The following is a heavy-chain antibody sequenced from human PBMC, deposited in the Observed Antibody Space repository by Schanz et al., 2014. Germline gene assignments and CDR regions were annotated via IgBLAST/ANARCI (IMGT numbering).Heavy chain of an antibody. CDR1: GFRFDDYA. J-gene: IGHJ4*02. CDR2: IVGGGGRT. D-gene: IGHD1-7*01. V-gene: IGHV3-23*04. Sequence: EVQLVESGGGLVQPGRSLRLSCVASGFRFDDYAMSWVRQAPGKGLEWVSSIVGGGGRTYYADSVKGRFTISRDNSKNTLYLQMNSLRVEDTAVYYCAMGGYQLHHWGQGTLXTVSS. CDR3: AMGGYQLHH.